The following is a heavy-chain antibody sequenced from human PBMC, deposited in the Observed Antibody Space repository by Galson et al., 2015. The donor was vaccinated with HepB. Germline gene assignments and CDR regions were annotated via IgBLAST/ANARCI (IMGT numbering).Heavy chain of an antibody. CDR2: TTTNSKFI. CDR3: ARVLGGGWYWFDP. J-gene: IGHJ5*02. V-gene: IGHV3-21*05. Sequence: SLMFPCASSGLTFCSDSLNWVRKAPGHQLDWILCTTTNSKFISYPDSVKGRFTISRDNAKNSLYRQKNSLRAEDTAVYYCARVLGGGWYWFDPWGQGTLVTVSS. D-gene: IGHD6-19*01. CDR1: GLTFCSDS.